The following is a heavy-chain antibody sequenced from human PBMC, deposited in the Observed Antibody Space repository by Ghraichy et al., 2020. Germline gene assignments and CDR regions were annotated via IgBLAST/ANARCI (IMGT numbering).Heavy chain of an antibody. CDR3: ARGDAGGWHDPFDF. D-gene: IGHD6-19*01. CDR1: GFRFSSYE. V-gene: IGHV3-48*03. CDR2: ISSRSESI. Sequence: GGSLRLSCAASGFRFSSYEMNWVRQAPGKGLEWISYISSRSESIYYADSVKGRFTISRDNAKNSLYLEMYSLRGEDTAVYYCARGDAGGWHDPFDFWGQGTQVIVSS. J-gene: IGHJ4*02.